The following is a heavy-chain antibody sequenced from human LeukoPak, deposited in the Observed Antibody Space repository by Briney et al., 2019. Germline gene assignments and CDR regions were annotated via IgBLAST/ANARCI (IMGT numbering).Heavy chain of an antibody. V-gene: IGHV3-74*01. CDR2: IKSDGST. J-gene: IGHJ1*01. Sequence: GGSLRLSCAASGFPYSSYWKHRGRQAPGKGLVWVSRIKSDGSTNYADSAKGRFTISRDNAKNTVSLQMNSLRAEDTGVYYCARAPSGIGGDYPLYF. D-gene: IGHD2-21*01. CDR1: GFPYSSYW. CDR3: ARAPSGIGGDYPLYF.